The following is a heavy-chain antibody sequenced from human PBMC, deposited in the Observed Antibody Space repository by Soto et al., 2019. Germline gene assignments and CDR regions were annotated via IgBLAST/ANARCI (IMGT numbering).Heavy chain of an antibody. V-gene: IGHV1-3*01. CDR1: GYTSTDYA. D-gene: IGHD2-21*01. Sequence: QVQLVQSGAEVKKPGASVKVFCKASGYTSTDYAIHWVRQAPGQRLELMGWIAPGNGNTKYSQNFQGRVTITRDTSATTSYMELSTLRSEDTAVYYCAKGSPMWTPDYWGQGTLVTVSS. J-gene: IGHJ4*02. CDR2: IAPGNGNT. CDR3: AKGSPMWTPDY.